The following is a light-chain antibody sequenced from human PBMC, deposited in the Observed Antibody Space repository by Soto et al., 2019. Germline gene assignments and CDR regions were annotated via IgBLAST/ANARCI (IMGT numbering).Light chain of an antibody. CDR2: SDN. V-gene: IGLV1-44*01. CDR3: ESWDDSLNGQGV. CDR1: SSNIGSYF. Sequence: QSVLTQPPSASGTPGQTVTISCSGSSSNIGSYFVHWYQQVPGTAPKLLIHSDNQRPSGVPDRFAGSKSGTSASLAISGLQSGDEADYFCESWDDSLNGQGVFGGGTKVTVL. J-gene: IGLJ3*02.